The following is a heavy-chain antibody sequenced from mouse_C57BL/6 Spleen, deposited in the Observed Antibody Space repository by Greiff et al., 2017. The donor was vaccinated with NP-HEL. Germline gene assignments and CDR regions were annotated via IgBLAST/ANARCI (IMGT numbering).Heavy chain of an antibody. D-gene: IGHD2-5*01. CDR3: TRAGDYSNFSWFAY. Sequence: DVKLVESGEGLVKPGGSLKLSCAASGFNFSSYAMSWVRQTPEKRLEWVAYISSGGDYIYYADTVKGRFTISRDNARNTLYLQMSSLKSEDTAMYYCTRAGDYSNFSWFAYWGQGTLVTVAA. V-gene: IGHV5-9-1*02. CDR1: GFNFSSYA. J-gene: IGHJ3*01. CDR2: ISSGGDYI.